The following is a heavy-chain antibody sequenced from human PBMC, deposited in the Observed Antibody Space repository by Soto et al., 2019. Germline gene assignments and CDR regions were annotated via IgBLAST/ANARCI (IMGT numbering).Heavy chain of an antibody. CDR3: ARAHTYQTDYGDYGSSEYFQH. V-gene: IGHV1-8*01. J-gene: IGHJ1*01. CDR2: MNPNSGNT. CDR1: GYTFTSYD. D-gene: IGHD4-17*01. Sequence: QVQLVQSGAEVKKPGASVKVSCKASGYTFTSYDINWVRQATGQGLEWMGWMNPNSGNTGYAQKFQGRVTMTRNTSISTAYMELSSLRSEDTAVYYCARAHTYQTDYGDYGSSEYFQHWGQGTLVTVSS.